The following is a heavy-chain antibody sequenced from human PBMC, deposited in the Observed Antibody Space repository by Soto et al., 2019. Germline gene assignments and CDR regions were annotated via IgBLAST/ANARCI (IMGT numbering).Heavy chain of an antibody. CDR3: ASSPDIVVVVAATQNWFDP. V-gene: IGHV3-23*01. D-gene: IGHD2-15*01. CDR2: ISGSGGST. J-gene: IGHJ5*02. CDR1: GFTFSSYA. Sequence: PGGSLRLSCAASGFTFSSYAMSWVRQAPGKGLEWVSAISGSGGSTYYADSVKGRFTISRDNSKNTLYLQMNSLRAEDTAVYYCASSPDIVVVVAATQNWFDPWGQGTLVTLYS.